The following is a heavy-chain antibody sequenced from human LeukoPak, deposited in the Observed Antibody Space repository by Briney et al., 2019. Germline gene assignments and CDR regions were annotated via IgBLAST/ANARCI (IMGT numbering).Heavy chain of an antibody. CDR2: ISWNSGSI. D-gene: IGHD2-15*01. Sequence: GGSLRLSCTASGFTFSSLAMHWVRQAPGKGLEWVSGISWNSGSIAYADSVKGRFTISRDNAKNLLFLQMSSLRAADTALYYCVKGHCSSSSCFPNYYYYMDVWGTGTTVTVSS. V-gene: IGHV3-9*01. CDR3: VKGHCSSSSCFPNYYYYMDV. CDR1: GFTFSSLA. J-gene: IGHJ6*03.